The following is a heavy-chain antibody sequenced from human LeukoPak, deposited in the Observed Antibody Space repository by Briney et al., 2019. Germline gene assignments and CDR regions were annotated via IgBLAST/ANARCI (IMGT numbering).Heavy chain of an antibody. CDR3: GRGPGAFDI. Sequence: PGGSLRLSCAASGFTFSSYAMSWVRQAPGKGLEWVSAISGSGGSTYYAASGKGRFTISRDNCKNTLYLQMISLRAEDTAVYYCGRGPGAFDIWGRGTMVTVSS. CDR2: ISGSGGST. V-gene: IGHV3-23*01. CDR1: GFTFSSYA. J-gene: IGHJ3*02.